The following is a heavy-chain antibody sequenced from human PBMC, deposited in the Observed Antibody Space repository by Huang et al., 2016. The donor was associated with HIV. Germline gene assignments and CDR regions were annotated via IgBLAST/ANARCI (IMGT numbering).Heavy chain of an antibody. D-gene: IGHD2-15*01. Sequence: QVQLVQSGAEVKKPGASVKVSCRTSGYTFTDYFVHWVRQAPGQGLQWMGSINPLSGVTNYAQKFQGRVTMNRDTSIRTVYMELNRLRSDDTALYYCARTPYSGSHPDYWDQGTLVTVSS. V-gene: IGHV1-2*02. CDR1: GYTFTDYF. J-gene: IGHJ4*02. CDR2: INPLSGVT. CDR3: ARTPYSGSHPDY.